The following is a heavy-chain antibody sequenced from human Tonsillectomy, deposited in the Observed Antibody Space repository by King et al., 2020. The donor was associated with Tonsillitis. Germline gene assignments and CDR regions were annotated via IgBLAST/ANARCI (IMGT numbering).Heavy chain of an antibody. V-gene: IGHV4-34*01. Sequence: VQLQQWGAGLLKPSETLSLTCAVYGGSFSAYCWSWIRQSPGKGLEWIGDVDHSGRTNYNPSLKSRVTISVDTSKNQFSLKLNPVTAADTAVYSCARAVVVAATGRPFYYYYSMDVWGQGTTVTVSS. J-gene: IGHJ6*02. CDR1: GGSFSAYC. CDR3: ARAVVVAATGRPFYYYYSMDV. CDR2: VDHSGRT. D-gene: IGHD2-15*01.